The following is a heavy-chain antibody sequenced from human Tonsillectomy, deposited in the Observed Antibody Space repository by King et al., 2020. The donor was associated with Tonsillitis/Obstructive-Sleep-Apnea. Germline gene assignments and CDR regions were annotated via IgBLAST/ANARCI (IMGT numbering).Heavy chain of an antibody. CDR3: VKVSPVFGWGSYRPFDI. J-gene: IGHJ3*02. V-gene: IGHV3-9*01. CDR2: ISWNSGSI. D-gene: IGHD3-16*02. Sequence: VQLVESGGGLVQPGRSLRLSCAASGFTFDDYAMHWVRQAPGKGLEWVSGISWNSGSIDYADSAKGRFTISRDNANNFLYLQMNSLRAEDTAWYYCVKVSPVFGWGSYRPFDIWGQGTMVTVSS. CDR1: GFTFDDYA.